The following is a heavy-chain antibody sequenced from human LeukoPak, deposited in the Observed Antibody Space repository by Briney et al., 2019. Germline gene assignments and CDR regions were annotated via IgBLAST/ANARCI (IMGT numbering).Heavy chain of an antibody. Sequence: GASVKVSCKASGYTFTSYYMHWVRQAPGQGLEWMGIINPSGGSTSYAQKFQGRVTMTRDMSTSTVYMELSSLRSEDTAVYYCARDPAAPTMVRGVPFADYYYYYMDVWGKGTTVTVSS. CDR1: GYTFTSYY. D-gene: IGHD3-10*01. CDR2: INPSGGST. J-gene: IGHJ6*03. CDR3: ARDPAAPTMVRGVPFADYYYYYMDV. V-gene: IGHV1-46*01.